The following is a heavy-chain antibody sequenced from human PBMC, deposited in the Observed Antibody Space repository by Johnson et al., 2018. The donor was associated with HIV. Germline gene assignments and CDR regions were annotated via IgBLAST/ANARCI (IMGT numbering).Heavy chain of an antibody. Sequence: VQLLESGGGLVKPGGSLRLSCAASGFTFGDYAMSWVRQAPGKGLEWVSALGGSGSDTYYADSVKGRFTISRDSSKSALYLQMNSLRAEDTAVYYCARDRGTMIVVGSAFDIWGQGTRVTVSS. V-gene: IGHV3-23*01. CDR1: GFTFGDYA. CDR2: LGGSGSDT. CDR3: ARDRGTMIVVGSAFDI. D-gene: IGHD3-22*01. J-gene: IGHJ3*02.